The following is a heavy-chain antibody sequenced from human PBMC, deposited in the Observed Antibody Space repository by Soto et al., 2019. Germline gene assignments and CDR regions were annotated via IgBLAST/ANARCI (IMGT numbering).Heavy chain of an antibody. V-gene: IGHV3-23*01. J-gene: IGHJ6*02. Sequence: EVQLLESGGGLVQPGGSLRLSCAASGFTFTSYAMSWVRQAPGKGLEWVSSISGSGGATYYADSVKGRFTISRDNSKNTLFLQMNSLRAEDTAVYYCAKNQVYDGTQMGYGMDVWGQGTTVTISS. CDR2: ISGSGGAT. CDR1: GFTFTSYA. D-gene: IGHD3-22*01. CDR3: AKNQVYDGTQMGYGMDV.